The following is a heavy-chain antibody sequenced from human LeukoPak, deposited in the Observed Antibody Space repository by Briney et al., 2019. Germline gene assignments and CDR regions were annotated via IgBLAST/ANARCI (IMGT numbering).Heavy chain of an antibody. J-gene: IGHJ5*02. CDR1: GGSISSSNW. CDR2: IYHSGST. Sequence: SGTLSLTCAVSGGSISSSNWWSWVRQPPGKGLEWIGEIYHSGSTNYNPSLKSRVTISVAKSKNQFSLKLSSVTAADTAVYYCARWALGYCSGGSCYWFDPWGQGTLVTVSS. V-gene: IGHV4-4*02. CDR3: ARWALGYCSGGSCYWFDP. D-gene: IGHD2-15*01.